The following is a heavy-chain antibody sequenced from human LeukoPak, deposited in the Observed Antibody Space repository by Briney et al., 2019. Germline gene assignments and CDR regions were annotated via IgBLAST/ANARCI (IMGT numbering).Heavy chain of an antibody. CDR3: ARGPVRDDGLTGDSYYYGFDV. D-gene: IGHD3-9*01. CDR1: GGPFSGHY. V-gene: IGHV4-34*01. Sequence: SETLSLTCAVYGGPFSGHYWTWIRQAPGKGLEWIGESTHTGSTNYNPSLKSRVTISVDTSKKQLSLKLTSVTAADTAVFYCARGPVRDDGLTGDSYYYGFDVWGQGTTVTVSS. CDR2: STHTGST. J-gene: IGHJ6*02.